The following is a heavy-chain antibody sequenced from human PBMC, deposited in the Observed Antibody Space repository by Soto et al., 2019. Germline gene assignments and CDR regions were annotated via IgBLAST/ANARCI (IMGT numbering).Heavy chain of an antibody. Sequence: QLQLQESGPGLVKPSETLSLTCTVSGGSISSSSYYWGWIRQPPGKGLEWIGSIYYSGSTYYNPSLKSRVTISVDTSKNQFSLKLSSVTAADTAVYYCERQARGDLTGLLWGQGTTVTVSS. J-gene: IGHJ6*02. CDR2: IYYSGST. CDR1: GGSISSSSYY. V-gene: IGHV4-39*01. CDR3: ERQARGDLTGLL. D-gene: IGHD3-9*01.